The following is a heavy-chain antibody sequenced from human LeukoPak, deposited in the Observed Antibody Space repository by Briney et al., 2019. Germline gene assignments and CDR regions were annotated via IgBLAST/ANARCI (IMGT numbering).Heavy chain of an antibody. D-gene: IGHD3-3*01. Sequence: GRSLRLSCAASGFTFSSYAMHWVRQAPGKGLEWVAVISYDGSNKYYADSVKGRFTISRDNSKNTLYLQMNSLRAEDTAVYYCARGGPYYDFWSGYYSSLGDYWGQGTLVTVSS. CDR1: GFTFSSYA. V-gene: IGHV3-30-3*01. CDR3: ARGGPYYDFWSGYYSSLGDY. J-gene: IGHJ4*02. CDR2: ISYDGSNK.